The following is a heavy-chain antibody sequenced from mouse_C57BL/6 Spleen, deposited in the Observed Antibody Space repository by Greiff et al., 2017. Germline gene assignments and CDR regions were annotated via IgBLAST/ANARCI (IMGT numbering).Heavy chain of an antibody. J-gene: IGHJ4*01. D-gene: IGHD2-3*01. CDR3: ARSLYDGYYHYARDY. CDR2: IAPYSGGT. CDR1: GYTFTSYW. Sequence: QVQLQQSGAELVKPGASVKLSCKASGYTFTSYWMHWVKQRPGQGLEWIGRIAPYSGGTKYNEKFKSKATLTVDNTSSTAYMQLSSLTSEDSAVYYCARSLYDGYYHYARDYWGQGTSVTVSS. V-gene: IGHV1-72*01.